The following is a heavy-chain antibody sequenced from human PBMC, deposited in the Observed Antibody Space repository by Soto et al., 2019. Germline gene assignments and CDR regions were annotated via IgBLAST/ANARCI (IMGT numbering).Heavy chain of an antibody. J-gene: IGHJ4*02. CDR3: TRDERFDWLLSGSSPPFDY. CDR1: GFTFGDYA. V-gene: IGHV3-49*03. Sequence: GGSLRLSCTASGFTFGDYAMSWFRQAPGKGLEWVGFIRSKAYGGTTEYAASVKGRFTISRDDSKSIAYLQMNSLKTEDTAVYYCTRDERFDWLLSGSSPPFDYWGQGTLVTVSS. CDR2: IRSKAYGGTT. D-gene: IGHD3-9*01.